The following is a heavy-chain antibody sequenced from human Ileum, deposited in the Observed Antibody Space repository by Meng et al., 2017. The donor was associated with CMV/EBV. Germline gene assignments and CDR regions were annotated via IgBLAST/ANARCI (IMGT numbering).Heavy chain of an antibody. CDR1: GYTFTNNI. CDR3: ARIIVSRGYSFDY. CDR2: INPNSGST. Sequence: QVQRVQSGAAMKNPGASVKVSCKTSGYTFTNNIMNWVRQAPGQGLEWMGWINPNSGSTNYAQKFQGRVTMTRDTSISTAYMELNRLTSDDTAMYFCARIIVSRGYSFDYWVQGTLVTVSS. V-gene: IGHV1-2*02. J-gene: IGHJ4*02. D-gene: IGHD5-18*01.